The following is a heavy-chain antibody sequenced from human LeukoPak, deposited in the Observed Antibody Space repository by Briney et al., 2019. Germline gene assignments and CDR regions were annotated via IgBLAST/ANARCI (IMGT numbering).Heavy chain of an antibody. J-gene: IGHJ3*02. Sequence: PSETLSLTCTVSGGSISSYYWSWIRQPPGKGPEWIGYIYYSGSTNYNPSLKSRVTISVDTSKNQFSLKLSSVTAADTAVYYCARGDIVVVPAAGDAFDIWGQGTMVTVSS. CDR1: GGSISSYY. CDR2: IYYSGST. CDR3: ARGDIVVVPAAGDAFDI. D-gene: IGHD2-2*01. V-gene: IGHV4-59*01.